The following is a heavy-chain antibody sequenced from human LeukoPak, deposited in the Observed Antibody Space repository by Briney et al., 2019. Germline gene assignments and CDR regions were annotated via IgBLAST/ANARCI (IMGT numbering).Heavy chain of an antibody. J-gene: IGHJ4*02. CDR1: GGSISSSSYY. Sequence: PSETLSLTCTVSGGSISSSSYYWGWIRQPPGKGLEWIGSIYYSGSTYYNPSLKSRVTISVDTSKNQFSLKLSSVTAADTAVYYCARVPGTPYRCYFDYWGQGTLVTVSS. V-gene: IGHV4-39*07. CDR3: ARVPGTPYRCYFDY. CDR2: IYYSGST. D-gene: IGHD1-1*01.